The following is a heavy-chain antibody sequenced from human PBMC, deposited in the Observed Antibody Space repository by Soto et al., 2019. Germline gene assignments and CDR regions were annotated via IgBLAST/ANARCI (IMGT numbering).Heavy chain of an antibody. J-gene: IGHJ6*02. CDR1: GDSVSSNSAA. V-gene: IGHV6-1*01. CDR2: TYYRSKWYN. CDR3: ARVVLGCSSTSCPQDV. Sequence: SQTLSLTCAISGDSVSSNSAAWNWIRQSPSRGLEWLGRTYYRSKWYNDYAVSVKSRITIHPDTSKNQFSLQLNSVTPEDTAVYYCARVVLGCSSTSCPQDVWGQGTTVTVSS. D-gene: IGHD2-2*01.